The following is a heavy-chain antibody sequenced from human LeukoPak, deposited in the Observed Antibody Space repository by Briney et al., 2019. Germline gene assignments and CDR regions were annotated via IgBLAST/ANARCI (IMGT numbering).Heavy chain of an antibody. D-gene: IGHD6-19*01. V-gene: IGHV1-8*01. CDR3: GTNTGWYPWFDT. Sequence: ASVNVSCKASGYTFTPYEINWVRQAIGQGLEWMGWMDPYKGDTGYVQKLQDRSTITRNISTNTAYLELRSLPSNDTGVYYCGTNTGWYPWFDTWGERNPVTVSP. CDR1: GYTFTPYE. J-gene: IGHJ5*02. CDR2: MDPYKGDT.